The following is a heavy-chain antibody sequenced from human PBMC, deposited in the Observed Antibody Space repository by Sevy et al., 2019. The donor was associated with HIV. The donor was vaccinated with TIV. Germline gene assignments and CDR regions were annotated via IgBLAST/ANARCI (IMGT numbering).Heavy chain of an antibody. Sequence: SETLSLTCTVSGGSISSSSYYWGWIRQPPGKGLEWIGSIYSTGSISYNPSLKSRVTLSADTSKNQFSLKVDSVSAADTAMYYCVKEHFDWLLPSYYFDLWGRGTLVTVSS. J-gene: IGHJ2*01. CDR1: GGSISSSSYY. CDR2: IYSTGSI. CDR3: VKEHFDWLLPSYYFDL. D-gene: IGHD3-9*01. V-gene: IGHV4-39*01.